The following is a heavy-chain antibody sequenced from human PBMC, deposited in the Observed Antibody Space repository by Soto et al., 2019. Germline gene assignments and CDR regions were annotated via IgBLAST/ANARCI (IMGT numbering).Heavy chain of an antibody. Sequence: XETLSLTCGVYGVSFSGHSWTWIRRSPGKGLEWIGDINHSGRVNYSPSLKSRVTISLDTSKNQFSLTLSAVTAADTAMYYCSTRAYDTNGYYRFDPWGQGTLVTVSS. D-gene: IGHD3-22*01. CDR1: GVSFSGHS. J-gene: IGHJ5*01. CDR2: INHSGRV. CDR3: STRAYDTNGYYRFDP. V-gene: IGHV4-34*01.